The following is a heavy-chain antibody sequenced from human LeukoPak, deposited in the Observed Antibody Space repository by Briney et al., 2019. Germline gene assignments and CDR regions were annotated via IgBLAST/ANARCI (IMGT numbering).Heavy chain of an antibody. CDR2: ISSSSSYI. V-gene: IGHV3-21*01. Sequence: KSGGSLRLSCAASGFTFSSYSMNWVRQAPGKGLEWVSSISSSSSYIYYADSVKGRFTISRDNAKNSLYLQMNSLRAEDTAAYYCARDPRTDIVATMGRYYGMDVWGQGTTDNVSS. CDR1: GFTFSSYS. D-gene: IGHD5-12*01. CDR3: ARDPRTDIVATMGRYYGMDV. J-gene: IGHJ6*02.